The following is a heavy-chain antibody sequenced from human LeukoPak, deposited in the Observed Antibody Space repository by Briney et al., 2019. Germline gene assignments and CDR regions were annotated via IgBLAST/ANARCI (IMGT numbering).Heavy chain of an antibody. V-gene: IGHV4-39*07. CDR2: IYYSGST. Sequence: SETLSLTCTVSGGSISSSSYYWGWIRQPPGKGLEWIGSIYYSGSTYYNPSLKSRVTISVDTSKNQFSLKLSSVTAADTAVYYCARVGYDFWSGYYTDYWGQGTLGTVSS. D-gene: IGHD3-3*01. J-gene: IGHJ4*02. CDR1: GGSISSSSYY. CDR3: ARVGYDFWSGYYTDY.